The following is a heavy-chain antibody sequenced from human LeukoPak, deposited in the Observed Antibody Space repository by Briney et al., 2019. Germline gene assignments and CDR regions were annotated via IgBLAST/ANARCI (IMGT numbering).Heavy chain of an antibody. J-gene: IGHJ4*02. Sequence: GGSLRLSCAASGFTFSHFAMTWVRQAPGKGLQWVSVISGSGDTTYYTDSVKGRFTISRDNSKNTLYLQMNSLRAEDPAVYYCARSYSTRSFFDYWGQGTLVTVSS. D-gene: IGHD6-13*01. V-gene: IGHV3-23*01. CDR1: GFTFSHFA. CDR3: ARSYSTRSFFDY. CDR2: ISGSGDTT.